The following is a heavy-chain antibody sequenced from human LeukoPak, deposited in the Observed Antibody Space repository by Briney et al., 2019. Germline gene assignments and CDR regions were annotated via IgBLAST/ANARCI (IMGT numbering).Heavy chain of an antibody. CDR3: AKDEYSGYGSFDY. J-gene: IGHJ4*02. Sequence: GGSLRLSCAASGFTFSNYAMSWVRQAPGKGLEWVSAVNDRGTYYADSVKGPFTISRDNSKNTLYLEMNSLRAEDTALYYCAKDEYSGYGSFDYWGQGILVTVSS. CDR1: GFTFSNYA. CDR2: VNDRGT. D-gene: IGHD5-12*01. V-gene: IGHV3-23*01.